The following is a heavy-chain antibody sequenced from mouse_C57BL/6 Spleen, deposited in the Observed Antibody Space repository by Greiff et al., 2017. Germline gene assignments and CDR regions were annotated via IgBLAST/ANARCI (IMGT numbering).Heavy chain of an antibody. CDR1: GYTFTSYW. CDR2: IDPNSGGT. Sequence: QVQLQQSGAELVKPGASVKLSCKASGYTFTSYWMHWVKQRPGRGLEWIGMIDPNSGGTKYNEKFKSKATLTVDKPSSTAYMQLSSLTSEDSAVYYCAREFITTVVYFDYWGQGTTLTVSS. J-gene: IGHJ2*01. D-gene: IGHD1-1*01. V-gene: IGHV1-72*01. CDR3: AREFITTVVYFDY.